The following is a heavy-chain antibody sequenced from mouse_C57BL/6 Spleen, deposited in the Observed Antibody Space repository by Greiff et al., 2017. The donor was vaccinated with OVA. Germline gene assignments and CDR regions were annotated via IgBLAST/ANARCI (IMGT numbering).Heavy chain of an antibody. J-gene: IGHJ1*03. CDR1: GYAFSSYW. D-gene: IGHD1-1*01. V-gene: IGHV1-80*01. Sequence: QVQLQQSGAELVKPGASVKISCKASGYAFSSYWMNWVKQRPGKGLEWIGQIYPGDGDTNYHGKFKGKATLTADKSSSTAYMQLSSLTSEDSAVYFCARGIVATRYFDVWGTGTTVTVSS. CDR3: ARGIVATRYFDV. CDR2: IYPGDGDT.